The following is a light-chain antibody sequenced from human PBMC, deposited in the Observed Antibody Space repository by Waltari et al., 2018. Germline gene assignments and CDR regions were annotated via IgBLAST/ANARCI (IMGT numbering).Light chain of an antibody. CDR2: AAS. J-gene: IGKJ2*01. CDR3: QQYGSSPPRYT. CDR1: QSVSSSY. Sequence: EIVLTQSPGPLSLSPGERATLSCRASQSVSSSYLAWYQQKPGQAPRLLIYAASSRATGIPDRFSGSGSGTDFTLTISRLEPEDFAVYYCQQYGSSPPRYTFGQGTKLEIK. V-gene: IGKV3-20*01.